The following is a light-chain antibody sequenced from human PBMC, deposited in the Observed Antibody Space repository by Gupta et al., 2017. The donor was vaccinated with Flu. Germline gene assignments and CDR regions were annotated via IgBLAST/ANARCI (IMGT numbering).Light chain of an antibody. V-gene: IGKV1-39*01. J-gene: IGKJ4*01. Sequence: IQMTPSPSYLSASVGDRVTITCRTSQGISRFLNWYQHKPGEAPKLLITSASHLQRRVPSRCSGSGSGTDLTLTSGNLQPEDFATYYCQKSYSPAFGGGTKVELK. CDR1: QGISRF. CDR2: SAS. CDR3: QKSYSPA.